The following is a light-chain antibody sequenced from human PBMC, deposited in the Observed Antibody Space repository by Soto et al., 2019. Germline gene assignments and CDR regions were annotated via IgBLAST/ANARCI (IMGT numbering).Light chain of an antibody. CDR1: QSISTY. CDR2: AAS. Sequence: DIQMTQSPSCLSASVGDRVTITCRASQSISTYLNWYHQKPGKAPRLLIYAASSLQSGVPSTFSGSGSGTDFTLTISSLQPEDFATYYCQQSYSAPYTFGQGTKLEIK. J-gene: IGKJ2*01. V-gene: IGKV1-39*01. CDR3: QQSYSAPYT.